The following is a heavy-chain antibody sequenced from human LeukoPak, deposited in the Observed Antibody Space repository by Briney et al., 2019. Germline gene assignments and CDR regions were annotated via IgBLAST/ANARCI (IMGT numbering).Heavy chain of an antibody. J-gene: IGHJ6*03. CDR3: ARCDSSGYYFYYYYYMDV. CDR1: GFTFSDYY. CDR2: ISSSGSTI. V-gene: IGHV3-11*04. D-gene: IGHD3-22*01. Sequence: PGGSLRLSCAASGFTFSDYYMSWIRQAPGKGLEWVSYISSSGSTIYYADSVKGRFTISRDNAKNSLYLQMSSLRAEDTAVYYCARCDSSGYYFYYYYYMDVWGKGTTVTVSS.